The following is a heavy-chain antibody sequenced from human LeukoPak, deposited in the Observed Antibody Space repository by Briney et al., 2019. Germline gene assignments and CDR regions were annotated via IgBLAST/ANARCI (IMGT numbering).Heavy chain of an antibody. J-gene: IGHJ6*02. V-gene: IGHV1-8*01. CDR1: GYTFTSYD. Sequence: ASVKVSCKASGYTFTSYDINWVRQATGQGLEWMGWMNPHSGNTGYAEKFQGRVTITADKSTSTAYMELSSLRSEDTAVYYCARDTVKGQQWLADYYYYGMDVWGQGTTVTVSS. CDR2: MNPHSGNT. CDR3: ARDTVKGQQWLADYYYYGMDV. D-gene: IGHD6-19*01.